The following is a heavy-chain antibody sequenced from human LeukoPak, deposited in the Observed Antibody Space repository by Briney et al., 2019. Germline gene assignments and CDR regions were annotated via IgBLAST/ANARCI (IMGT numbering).Heavy chain of an antibody. CDR1: GGTFSSYA. D-gene: IGHD2-2*02. J-gene: IGHJ5*02. V-gene: IGHV1-69*01. Sequence: ASVKVSCRASGGTFSSYAISWVRQAPGQGLEWMGGIIPIFGTANYAQKFQGRVTITADESTSTAYMELSSLRSEDTAVYYCASSVVVPAAIRGWFDPWGQGTLVTVSS. CDR2: IIPIFGTA. CDR3: ASSVVVPAAIRGWFDP.